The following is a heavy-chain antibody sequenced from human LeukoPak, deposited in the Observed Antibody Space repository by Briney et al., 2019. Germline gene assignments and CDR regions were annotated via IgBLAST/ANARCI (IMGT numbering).Heavy chain of an antibody. CDR2: IIPIFGTA. J-gene: IGHJ5*02. D-gene: IGHD5-18*01. Sequence: SVKVSYKASGGTFSSYAISWVRQAPGQGLEWMGGIIPIFGTANYAQKFQGRVTITADESTSTAYMELSSLRSEDTAVYYCARDPGRGYSYGSNWFDPWGQGTLVTVSS. CDR1: GGTFSSYA. V-gene: IGHV1-69*01. CDR3: ARDPGRGYSYGSNWFDP.